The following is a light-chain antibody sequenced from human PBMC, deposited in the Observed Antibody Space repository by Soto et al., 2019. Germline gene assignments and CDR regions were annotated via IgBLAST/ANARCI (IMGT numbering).Light chain of an antibody. V-gene: IGKV3-15*01. CDR2: GVS. CDR3: QHRSNWPLT. J-gene: IGKJ4*01. CDR1: QSVSNN. Sequence: ILMTQSPATLSVSPGERATLSCRASQSVSNNLAWYQQKPGQAPRLLIYGVSTRATGIPARFSGSGSGTDFTLTISSLEPEDFAVYYCQHRSNWPLTFGGGTKVDIK.